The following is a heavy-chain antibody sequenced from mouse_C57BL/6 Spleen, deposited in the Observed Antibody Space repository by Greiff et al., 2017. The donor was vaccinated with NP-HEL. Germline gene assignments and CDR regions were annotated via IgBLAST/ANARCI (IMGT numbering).Heavy chain of an antibody. CDR2: IYPGDGDT. CDR3: ARGDYGNYDFAY. J-gene: IGHJ3*01. V-gene: IGHV1-80*01. Sequence: QVQLQQPGAELVKPGASVKISCKASGYAFSSYWMNWVKQRPGKGLEWIGQIYPGDGDTNYNGKFKGKATLTADKSSSTAYMQLSSLTSEDSAVYFCARGDYGNYDFAYWGQGTLVTVSA. CDR1: GYAFSSYW. D-gene: IGHD2-1*01.